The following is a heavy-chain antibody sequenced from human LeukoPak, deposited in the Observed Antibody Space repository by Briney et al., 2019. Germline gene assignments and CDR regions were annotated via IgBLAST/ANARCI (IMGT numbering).Heavy chain of an antibody. V-gene: IGHV3-53*01. CDR2: IYSGGST. Sequence: GGSLRLSCAASGFTVSSNYMSWVRQAPGKGLEWVSIIYSGGSTYYADSVKGRFTISRDNSKNTLYLQMNSLRAEDTAVYYCARVTGPTSTVVRGVVIPAFDYWGQGTLVTVSS. J-gene: IGHJ4*02. CDR3: ARVTGPTSTVVRGVVIPAFDY. D-gene: IGHD3-10*01. CDR1: GFTVSSNY.